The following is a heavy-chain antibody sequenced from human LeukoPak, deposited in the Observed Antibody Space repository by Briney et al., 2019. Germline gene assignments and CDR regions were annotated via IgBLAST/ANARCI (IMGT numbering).Heavy chain of an antibody. Sequence: ASVKVSCKASGYTFTGYYMHWVRQAPGQGLEWMGRINPNSGGTNYAQKFQGRVTMTRDTSISTAYMELSRLRSDDTAVYYCARDRYDFWSGYLGGENWFDPWGQGTLVTVSS. D-gene: IGHD3-3*01. J-gene: IGHJ5*02. CDR3: ARDRYDFWSGYLGGENWFDP. CDR2: INPNSGGT. CDR1: GYTFTGYY. V-gene: IGHV1-2*06.